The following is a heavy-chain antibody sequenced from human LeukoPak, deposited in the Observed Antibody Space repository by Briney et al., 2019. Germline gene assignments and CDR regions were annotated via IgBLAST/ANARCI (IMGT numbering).Heavy chain of an antibody. D-gene: IGHD5-18*01. J-gene: IGHJ4*02. Sequence: GASVTVSFMASVYTFTIYDINWVRQATGQGREWMGWMNPNSGNTGYAQKFQGRVTITRNTSISTAYMELSSLRSEDTAVYYCARGAGGQLWSYEWSYWGQGTLVTVSS. CDR3: ARGAGGQLWSYEWSY. CDR1: VYTFTIYD. CDR2: MNPNSGNT. V-gene: IGHV1-8*03.